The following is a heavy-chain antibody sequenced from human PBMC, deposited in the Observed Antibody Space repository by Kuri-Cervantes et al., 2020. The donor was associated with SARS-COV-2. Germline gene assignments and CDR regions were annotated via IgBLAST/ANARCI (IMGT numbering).Heavy chain of an antibody. D-gene: IGHD3-22*01. V-gene: IGHV3-30*01. CDR1: GFTFSNYA. CDR3: ARGRITMIVVAPGFDY. CDR2: ISYDGSDK. J-gene: IGHJ4*02. Sequence: GESLKISCAASGFTFSNYAIHWVRQAPGKGLEWVALISYDGSDKNYADSVKGRFTISRDNSKNTLYLQMNSLRAEDTAVYYCARGRITMIVVAPGFDYWGQGTLVTVSS.